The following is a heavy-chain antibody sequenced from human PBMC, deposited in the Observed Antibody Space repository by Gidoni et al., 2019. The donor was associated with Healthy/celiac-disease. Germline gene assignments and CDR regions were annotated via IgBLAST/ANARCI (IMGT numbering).Heavy chain of an antibody. CDR2: ISGSGDST. Sequence: EVQLLESGGGLVLPGGSLRLSCAASRFTFSSYAMCWGRQAPGKGLEWVSAISGSGDSTYYADSVKGRFTISRDNSKNTLYLQMNSLRAEDTAIYYCAKENYDSSGFYPIFDYWGQGTLVTVSS. CDR1: RFTFSSYA. J-gene: IGHJ4*02. CDR3: AKENYDSSGFYPIFDY. D-gene: IGHD3-22*01. V-gene: IGHV3-23*01.